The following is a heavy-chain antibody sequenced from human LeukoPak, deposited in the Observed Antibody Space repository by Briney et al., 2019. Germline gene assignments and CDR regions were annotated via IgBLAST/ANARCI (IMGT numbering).Heavy chain of an antibody. D-gene: IGHD4-23*01. V-gene: IGHV3-30*18. Sequence: GGSLRLSCAASGFTFNKYAIHWVRQAPGKGLEWVAVISYDGRNMYYGDSVKGRFTISRDDSKNTVYLQMNSVSAEDTAVYYCAKGLGANSHQFDYWGQGALVIVSS. CDR1: GFTFNKYA. CDR3: AKGLGANSHQFDY. CDR2: ISYDGRNM. J-gene: IGHJ4*02.